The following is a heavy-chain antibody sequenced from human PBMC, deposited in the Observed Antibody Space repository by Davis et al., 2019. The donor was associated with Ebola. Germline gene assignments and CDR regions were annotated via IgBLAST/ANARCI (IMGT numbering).Heavy chain of an antibody. J-gene: IGHJ5*02. CDR3: AREGSTGDVTS. V-gene: IGHV3-33*01. D-gene: IGHD7-27*01. CDR1: GFTFSSYG. Sequence: GESLKISCAASGFTFSSYGMHWVRQAPGKGLEWVAVIWYDGSNKYYADSVKGRFTISRDNSKNTLYLQMSSLRAEDTAVYYCAREGSTGDVTSWGQGTLVTVSS. CDR2: IWYDGSNK.